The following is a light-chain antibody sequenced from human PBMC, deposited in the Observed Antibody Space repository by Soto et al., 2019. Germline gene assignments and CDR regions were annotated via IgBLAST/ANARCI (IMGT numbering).Light chain of an antibody. CDR1: QSVSTSY. Sequence: EIVLTQSPGTLSLSPGDRATLSCRARQSVSTSYLAWYQQKAGQAPRLLLYGASSRATGIPDRFSGSGSGTDSTLTISRRETEDVAVYYCQQYGTSPRTFGHGTKVEIK. J-gene: IGKJ1*01. CDR2: GAS. V-gene: IGKV3-20*01. CDR3: QQYGTSPRT.